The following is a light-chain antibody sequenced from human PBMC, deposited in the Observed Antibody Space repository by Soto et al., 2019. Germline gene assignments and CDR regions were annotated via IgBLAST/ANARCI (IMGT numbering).Light chain of an antibody. CDR1: QSVSSSY. CDR2: GAS. CDR3: QPYASSPIT. Sequence: EIVLTQSPGTLSLSPGERATLSCRASQSVSSSYLAWYQQKPGQAPRLLIYGASSRATGIPDRFSGSGSGTDFTLNISRLEPEDFAVYYCQPYASSPITFGQGTPLEIK. V-gene: IGKV3-20*01. J-gene: IGKJ5*01.